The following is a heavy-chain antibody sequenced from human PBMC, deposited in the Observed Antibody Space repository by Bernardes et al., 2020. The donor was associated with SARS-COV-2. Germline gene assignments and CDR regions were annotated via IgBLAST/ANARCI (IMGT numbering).Heavy chain of an antibody. Sequence: GGSLRLSCAVSGFSVRTKYMTWVRQAPGKGLEWVSIIYVGGSRYHADSVKGRFTISRDNAKNSLYLQMNSLRAEDTAVYYCARGPDYYGSGSYGYYYGMDVWGQGTTVTVSS. CDR3: ARGPDYYGSGSYGYYYGMDV. J-gene: IGHJ6*02. CDR1: GFSVRTKY. V-gene: IGHV3-53*01. CDR2: IYVGGSR. D-gene: IGHD3-10*01.